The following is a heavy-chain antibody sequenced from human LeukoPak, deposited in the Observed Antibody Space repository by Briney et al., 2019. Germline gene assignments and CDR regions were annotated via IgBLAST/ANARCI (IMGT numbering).Heavy chain of an antibody. CDR1: GYSFTSNY. CDR2: IYPRDGST. V-gene: IGHV1-46*01. J-gene: IGHJ4*02. CDR3: ARDQEGFDY. Sequence: ASVRVSCKASGYSFTSNYIHWVRQAPGQGLEWMGMIYPRDGSTSYAQRFQDRVTVTRDTSTSTVHMELSGLRSEDTAVYYCARDQEGFDYWGQGTRSPSPQ.